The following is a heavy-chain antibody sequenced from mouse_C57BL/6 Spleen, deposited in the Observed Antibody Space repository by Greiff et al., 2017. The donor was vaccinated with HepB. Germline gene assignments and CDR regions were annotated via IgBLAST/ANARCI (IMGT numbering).Heavy chain of an antibody. V-gene: IGHV1-15*01. J-gene: IGHJ4*01. D-gene: IGHD2-5*01. CDR1: GYTFTDYE. CDR3: TRAYYSNLYYAMDY. CDR2: IDPETGGT. Sequence: QVQLQQSGAELVRPGASVTLSCKASGYTFTDYEMHWVKQTPVHGLEWIGAIDPETGGTAYNQKFKGKAILTADKSSSTAYMELRSLTSEDSAVYFCTRAYYSNLYYAMDYWGQGTSVTVSS.